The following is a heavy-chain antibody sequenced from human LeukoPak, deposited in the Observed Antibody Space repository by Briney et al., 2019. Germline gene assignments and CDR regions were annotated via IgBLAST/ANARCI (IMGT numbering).Heavy chain of an antibody. CDR3: ARVLGIAVAGTDFDY. V-gene: IGHV1-18*01. CDR2: ISAYNGNT. D-gene: IGHD6-19*01. Sequence: ASVKVSCKASGHTFTSYGISWVRQAPGQGLEWMGWISAYNGNTNYAQKLQGRVTMTTDTSTSTAYMELRSLRSDDTAVYYCARVLGIAVAGTDFDYWGQGTLVTVSS. CDR1: GHTFTSYG. J-gene: IGHJ4*02.